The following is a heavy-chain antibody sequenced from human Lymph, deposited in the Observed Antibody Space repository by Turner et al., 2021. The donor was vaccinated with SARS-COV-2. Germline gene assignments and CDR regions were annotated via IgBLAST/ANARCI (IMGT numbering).Heavy chain of an antibody. J-gene: IGHJ4*02. D-gene: IGHD5-18*01. Sequence: QVQLVESGGGVVQPGRSLRLSCAASGFTFSSYGMHWVRQAPGKGREGVAAIWYDGSNKYYADSGKGRFTISRDNSKNTLYLQMNSLRAEDTAVYYCARQLWLRGTFDYWGQGTLVTVSS. CDR3: ARQLWLRGTFDY. V-gene: IGHV3-33*01. CDR2: IWYDGSNK. CDR1: GFTFSSYG.